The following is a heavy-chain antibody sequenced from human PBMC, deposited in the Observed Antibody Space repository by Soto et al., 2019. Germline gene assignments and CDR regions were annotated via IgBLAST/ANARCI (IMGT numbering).Heavy chain of an antibody. Sequence: SEPLSLTCAVYGGTFSGYYWSWIRQPPGKGLEWIGEINHSGSTNYNPSLKSRVTISVDTSKNQFSLKLSSVTAADTAVYYCARDNYDFWSGYYLVDYWGQGTLVTVSS. D-gene: IGHD3-3*01. CDR3: ARDNYDFWSGYYLVDY. V-gene: IGHV4-34*01. CDR1: GGTFSGYY. CDR2: INHSGST. J-gene: IGHJ4*02.